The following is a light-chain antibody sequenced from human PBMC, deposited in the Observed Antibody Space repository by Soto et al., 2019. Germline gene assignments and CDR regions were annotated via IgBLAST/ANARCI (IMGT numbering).Light chain of an antibody. CDR3: QQSFSPPYT. J-gene: IGKJ2*01. V-gene: IGKV1-39*01. CDR1: QSLSSR. CDR2: ETS. Sequence: IQMTQSPSSLSASVGDRVTITCRASQSLSSRLTWYQQKPGEAPKLLIYETSSLQSGVPSRFSGSGSETDFTLTINSLQPEDFATYDCQQSFSPPYTFGQGTKLEIK.